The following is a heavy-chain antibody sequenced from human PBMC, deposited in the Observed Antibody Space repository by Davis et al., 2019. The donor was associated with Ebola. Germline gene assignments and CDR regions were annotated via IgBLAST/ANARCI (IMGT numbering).Heavy chain of an antibody. D-gene: IGHD3-16*01. CDR2: IYYSGST. V-gene: IGHV4-59*06. CDR1: GGSISNYY. Sequence: MPSETLSLTCTVSGGSISNYYWSWIRQHPGKGLEWIGYIYYSGSTYYNPSLKSRVTISVDTSKNQFSLKLSSVTAADTAVYYCARAGYVFDYWGQGTQVTVSS. CDR3: ARAGYVFDY. J-gene: IGHJ4*02.